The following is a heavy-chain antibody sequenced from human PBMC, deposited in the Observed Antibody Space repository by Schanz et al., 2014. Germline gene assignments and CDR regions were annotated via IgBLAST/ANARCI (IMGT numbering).Heavy chain of an antibody. CDR1: GFTVSNTY. J-gene: IGHJ6*02. V-gene: IGHV3-66*01. CDR3: ARERGRGARYYYGMDA. D-gene: IGHD3-10*01. Sequence: EVQLVESGGGLVQPGGSLRLSCAVSGFTVSNTYMCWVRQAPGKGLQWVSCIYLGGSTYYADFVKGRLNISRDTSKNTLNLQINSLRDDHTAVYYCARERGRGARYYYGMDAWGQGTTVTVSS. CDR2: IYLGGST.